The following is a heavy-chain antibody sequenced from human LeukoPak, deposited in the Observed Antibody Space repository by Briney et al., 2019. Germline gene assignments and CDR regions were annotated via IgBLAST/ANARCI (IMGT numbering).Heavy chain of an antibody. D-gene: IGHD6-6*01. CDR3: ARDGPYSSSPFAY. Sequence: GGSLRLSCAASGFTFSSYSMNWVRQAPGKGLEWVSSISSSSSYIYYADSVKGRFTISRDNAKNSLYLQMNSLRAEDTAVYYCARDGPYSSSPFAYWGQGTLVTVSS. CDR1: GFTFSSYS. CDR2: ISSSSSYI. V-gene: IGHV3-21*01. J-gene: IGHJ4*02.